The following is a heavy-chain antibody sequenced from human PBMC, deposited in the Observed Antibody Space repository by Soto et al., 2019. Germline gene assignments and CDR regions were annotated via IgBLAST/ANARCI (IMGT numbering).Heavy chain of an antibody. Sequence: EVQLVESGGGLVQPGGSLRLSCIMSGFSLSKSCMSWVRQAPVKGLEWVANIYLDRGETFHADSVKGRFTISRDNAKNSVFLQMKSLRVEDTAVYYCSRLTTELKGSLGEYYFECWGQGDLVTVS. CDR2: IYLDRGET. CDR1: GFSLSKSC. J-gene: IGHJ4*02. V-gene: IGHV3-7*01. D-gene: IGHD6-6*01. CDR3: SRLTTELKGSLGEYYFEC.